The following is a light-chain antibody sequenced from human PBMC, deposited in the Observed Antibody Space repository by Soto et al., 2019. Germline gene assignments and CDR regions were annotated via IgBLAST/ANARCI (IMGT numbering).Light chain of an antibody. V-gene: IGKV2-28*01. Sequence: DIVMPQSPLSLPVNPGEPASISCRSSQSLLHSNGYNYLAWYLQKPGQSPQLLIYLGSNRSSGVPDRLSGSGSGTYFTLKSIRVEAEDVGVYYCMQALQTPVTFGHGTKLEIK. CDR1: QSLLHSNGYNY. J-gene: IGKJ2*01. CDR3: MQALQTPVT. CDR2: LGS.